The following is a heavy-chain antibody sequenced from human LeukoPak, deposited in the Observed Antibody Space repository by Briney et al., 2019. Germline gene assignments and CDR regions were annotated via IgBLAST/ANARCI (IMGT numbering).Heavy chain of an antibody. CDR1: GGSVSTYY. D-gene: IGHD5-18*01. CDR3: ARDLGGYSDGSYYYYMDV. CDR2: FFTSGTSGTA. V-gene: IGHV4-4*07. Sequence: SETLSLTCTVSGGSVSTYYWSWIRQPAGKGLEFIGRFFTSGTSGTANYNPSLKNRVTMSLDTSKNQFSLKLTSVTAADTAVYYCARDLGGYSDGSYYYYMDVWGKGTTVTVSS. J-gene: IGHJ6*03.